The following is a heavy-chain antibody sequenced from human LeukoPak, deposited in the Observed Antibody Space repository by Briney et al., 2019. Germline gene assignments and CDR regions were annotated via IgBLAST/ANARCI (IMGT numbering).Heavy chain of an antibody. CDR3: ATRTYYYDSSGYPQGDWFDP. CDR1: GYTLTELS. J-gene: IGHJ5*02. CDR2: FDPEDGET. V-gene: IGHV1-24*01. D-gene: IGHD3-22*01. Sequence: ASVKVSCKVSGYTLTELSMHWVRQAPGKGLEWMRGFDPEDGETIYAQKFQGRVTMTEDTSTDTAYMELSSLRSEDTAVYYCATRTYYYDSSGYPQGDWFDPWGQGTLVTVSS.